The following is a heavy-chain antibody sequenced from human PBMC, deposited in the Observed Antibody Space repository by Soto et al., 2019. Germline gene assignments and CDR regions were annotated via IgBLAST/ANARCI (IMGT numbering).Heavy chain of an antibody. CDR1: GFTFSSYN. J-gene: IGHJ6*02. CDR3: ARDPGSSFYYYGIDV. V-gene: IGHV3-48*01. D-gene: IGHD2-15*01. Sequence: GGSLRLSCAASGFTFSSYNMNWVRQAPGKGLEWLSYISSSSSTIYYADSVKGRFTISRDNAKNSLYLQMNSLRGEDTAVYYCARDPGSSFYYYGIDVWGQGTTVTVSS. CDR2: ISSSSSTI.